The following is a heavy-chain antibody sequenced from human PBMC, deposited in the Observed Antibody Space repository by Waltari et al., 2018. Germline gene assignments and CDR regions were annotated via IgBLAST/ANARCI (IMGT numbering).Heavy chain of an antibody. Sequence: EVQLVESGGGLVQPGRSLRLSCTASGFTFGDYAMSWFRQAPGKGLEWVGFIRSKAYGGTTEYAASVKGRFTISRDDSKSIAYLQMNSLKTEDTAVYYCTRSRRVEVAGTSGAFDIWGQGTMVTVSS. CDR1: GFTFGDYA. CDR3: TRSRRVEVAGTSGAFDI. CDR2: IRSKAYGGTT. J-gene: IGHJ3*02. V-gene: IGHV3-49*03. D-gene: IGHD6-19*01.